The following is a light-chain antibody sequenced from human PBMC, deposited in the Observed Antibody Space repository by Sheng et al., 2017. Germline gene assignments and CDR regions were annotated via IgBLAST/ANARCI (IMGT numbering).Light chain of an antibody. V-gene: IGKV1-6*01. CDR2: GAS. CDR1: EGIRHD. CDR3: LQDQSYPLT. J-gene: IGKJ4*01. Sequence: AIQMTQSPSSLSASVGDRVTITCRASEGIRHDLGWYQQKPGKAPKLLIYGASILQSGVPSRFGGSGSGTDFTLTISSLQPEDFATYYCLQDQSYPLTFGGGPRWRSN.